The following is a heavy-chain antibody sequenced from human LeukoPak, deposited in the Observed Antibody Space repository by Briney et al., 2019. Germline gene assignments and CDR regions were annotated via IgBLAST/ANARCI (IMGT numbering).Heavy chain of an antibody. V-gene: IGHV4-59*08. J-gene: IGHJ3*02. CDR2: IYYSGGT. CDR3: ASFSSSSKAFDI. CDR1: GGSISSYY. D-gene: IGHD6-6*01. Sequence: SETLSLTCTVSGGSISSYYWSWIRQPPGKGLEWIGYIYYSGGTYYNPSLKSRVTISVDTSKNQFSLKLSSVTAADTAVYYCASFSSSSKAFDIWGQGTVVTVSS.